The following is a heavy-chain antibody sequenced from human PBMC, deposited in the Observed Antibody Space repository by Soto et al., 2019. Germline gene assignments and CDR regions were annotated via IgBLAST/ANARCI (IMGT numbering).Heavy chain of an antibody. V-gene: IGHV5-10-1*01. Sequence: PGESLKISCKGSGYSFTSYWISWVRQMPGKGLEWMGRIDPSDSYTNYSPSFQGHVTISADKSISTAYLQWSSLKASDTAMYYCARARWGSWNWFDPWSQGTLVTVSS. CDR1: GYSFTSYW. D-gene: IGHD6-13*01. CDR2: IDPSDSYT. J-gene: IGHJ5*02. CDR3: ARARWGSWNWFDP.